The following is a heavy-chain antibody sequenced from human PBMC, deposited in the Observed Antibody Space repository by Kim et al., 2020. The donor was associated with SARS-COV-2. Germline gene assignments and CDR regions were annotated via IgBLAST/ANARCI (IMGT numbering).Heavy chain of an antibody. D-gene: IGHD3-10*01. Sequence: SETLSLTCTVSGGSISSSTYYWGWIRQPPGKGLEWIASIYYSGNAYYNPSLKSRVTISVDTSKNQFSLKLSSVTAADTAVYYCARDRGSGSPYYFDYWGQGTLVTVSS. CDR1: GGSISSSTYY. CDR2: IYYSGNA. CDR3: ARDRGSGSPYYFDY. V-gene: IGHV4-39*07. J-gene: IGHJ4*02.